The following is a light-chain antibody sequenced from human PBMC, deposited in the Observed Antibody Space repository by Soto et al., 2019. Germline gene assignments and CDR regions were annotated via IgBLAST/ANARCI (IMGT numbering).Light chain of an antibody. Sequence: QSALTQPRSVSGSPGQSVTISCTGTSSDVGGYNYVSWYQQHPGKAPKLMIYDVSKRPSGVPDRFSGSKSGNTASLTISWLQDEDEADYYCCSYAGSYVFGTGTKLTVL. CDR2: DVS. V-gene: IGLV2-11*01. J-gene: IGLJ1*01. CDR1: SSDVGGYNY. CDR3: CSYAGSYV.